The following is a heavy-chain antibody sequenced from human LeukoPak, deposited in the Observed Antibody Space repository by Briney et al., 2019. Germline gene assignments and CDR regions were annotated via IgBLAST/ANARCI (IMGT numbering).Heavy chain of an antibody. D-gene: IGHD6-13*01. Sequence: PGGSLRLSCAASGFTFSDYYMSWIRQAPGKGLEWVSYISSSGSTIYYADSVKGRFTISRDNAKNSLYLQMNSLRAEDTAVYYCARPRAGYSSSHYYYYYMDVWGKGTTVTVSS. CDR1: GFTFSDYY. CDR2: ISSSGSTI. CDR3: ARPRAGYSSSHYYYYYMDV. V-gene: IGHV3-11*01. J-gene: IGHJ6*03.